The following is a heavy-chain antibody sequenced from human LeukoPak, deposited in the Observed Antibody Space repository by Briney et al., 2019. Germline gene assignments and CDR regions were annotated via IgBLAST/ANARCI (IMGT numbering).Heavy chain of an antibody. Sequence: PSETLSLTCTVSGGSISSSSYYWGWIRQPPGKGLEWIGSIYHSGSTYNNPSLKSRVTISVDTSKNQFSLKLSSVTAADTAVYYCARLVVGTTDYWGQGTLVTVSS. CDR3: ARLVVGTTDY. J-gene: IGHJ4*02. CDR1: GGSISSSSYY. V-gene: IGHV4-39*07. CDR2: IYHSGST. D-gene: IGHD1-26*01.